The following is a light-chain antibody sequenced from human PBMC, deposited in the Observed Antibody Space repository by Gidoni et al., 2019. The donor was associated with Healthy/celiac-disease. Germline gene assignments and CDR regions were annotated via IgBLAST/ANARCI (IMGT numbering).Light chain of an antibody. CDR1: QSISSY. CDR2: AAS. Sequence: DIQVNQSPSSLSASVGDRVTITCRASQSISSYLNWYQQKPGKAPKLLIYAASSLQSGVPSRFSGSGSGTDFTLTISSLQPEDFATYYCQQSYSTPHTFGGGTKVEIK. V-gene: IGKV1-39*01. J-gene: IGKJ4*01. CDR3: QQSYSTPHT.